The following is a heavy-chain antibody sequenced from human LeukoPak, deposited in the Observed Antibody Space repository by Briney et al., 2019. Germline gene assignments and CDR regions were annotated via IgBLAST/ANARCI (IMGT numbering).Heavy chain of an antibody. V-gene: IGHV3-23*01. CDR1: GFTFSSPA. CDR3: AKQLGYCSDGSCYFPY. J-gene: IGHJ4*02. CDR2: ISNNGGYT. Sequence: PGGSLRLSCAASGFTFSSPAMSWVRQAPGKGLEWVSAISNNGGYTYYADSVQGRFTISRDNSKSTPCLQMNSLRAEDTAVYYCAKQLGYCSDGSCYFPYWGQGTLVTVSS. D-gene: IGHD2-15*01.